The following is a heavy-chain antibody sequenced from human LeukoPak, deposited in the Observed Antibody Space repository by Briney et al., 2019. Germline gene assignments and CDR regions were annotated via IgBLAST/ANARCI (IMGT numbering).Heavy chain of an antibody. Sequence: GESLKISCKASGYKFTSYWIGWVRQMPGKGLEWRGIIYPGDSDTRSSPSFQGQVTISADKSKTTVYLQWSSLEASDSAMYYCVRWRGEYYFDYWGQGTLVTVSS. CDR3: VRWRGEYYFDY. D-gene: IGHD3-10*01. CDR2: IYPGDSDT. V-gene: IGHV5-51*01. CDR1: GYKFTSYW. J-gene: IGHJ4*02.